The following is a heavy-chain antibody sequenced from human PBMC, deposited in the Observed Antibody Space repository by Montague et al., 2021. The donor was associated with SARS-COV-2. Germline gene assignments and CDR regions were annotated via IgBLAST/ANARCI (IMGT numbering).Heavy chain of an antibody. J-gene: IGHJ4*02. CDR1: GHSISSGT. V-gene: IGHV4-59*01. CDR3: ARGFDY. Sequence: SETLSLTCTVDGHSISSGTRRRIRKPQGRGLVSNGYRIQSGGTNYNPSLKSRVTISVDTSKNQFSLKLSSVTAADTAVYYCARGFDYWGQGTLVTVSS. CDR2: RIQSGGT.